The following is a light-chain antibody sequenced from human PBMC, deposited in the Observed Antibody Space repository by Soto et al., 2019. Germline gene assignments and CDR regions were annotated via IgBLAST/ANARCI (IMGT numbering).Light chain of an antibody. Sequence: EIVLTQSPATLSLSPGERATLSCRASRSVSSNDLAWYQQKPGQAPRLLLYGASTRATGIPDRFSGSGSGTDFTLSISRLEPEDFAVYYCHHYGTSPPYTFGQGTKVDIK. CDR3: HHYGTSPPYT. CDR2: GAS. J-gene: IGKJ2*01. CDR1: RSVSSND. V-gene: IGKV3-20*01.